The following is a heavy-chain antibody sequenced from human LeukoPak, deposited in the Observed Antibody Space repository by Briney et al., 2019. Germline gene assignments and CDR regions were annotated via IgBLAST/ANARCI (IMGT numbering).Heavy chain of an antibody. J-gene: IGHJ6*02. V-gene: IGHV3-15*01. CDR1: GFTFSNAW. Sequence: GGSLRLSCAASGFTFSNAWMSWVRQAPGKGLEWVGRIKSNSDGGTAEYGAPVKGRFTISRDDSKNTLYLQMNSLKTEDTAVYHCTTVTALLLWGLDVSGQGTTVTVSS. CDR2: IKSNSDGGTA. D-gene: IGHD2-15*01. CDR3: TTVTALLLWGLDV.